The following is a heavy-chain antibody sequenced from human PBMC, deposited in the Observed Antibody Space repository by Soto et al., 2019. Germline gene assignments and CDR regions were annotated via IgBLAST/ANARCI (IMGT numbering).Heavy chain of an antibody. CDR2: IRSKANSYAT. Sequence: GWSXRLSGASSGFSFVVSAMGGFGHASGKGLGCVGRIRSKANSYATAYAASVKGRFTISRDDSKNTAYMQMNSLKTEDTDVYSCPMTYTSAWYETNWGQGTLATVSS. CDR1: GFSFVVSA. V-gene: IGHV3-73*01. D-gene: IGHD6-19*01. CDR3: PMTYTSAWYETN. J-gene: IGHJ4*02.